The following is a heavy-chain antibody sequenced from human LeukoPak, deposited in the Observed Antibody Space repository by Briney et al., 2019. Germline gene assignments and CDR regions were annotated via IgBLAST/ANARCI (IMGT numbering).Heavy chain of an antibody. J-gene: IGHJ5*02. V-gene: IGHV4-59*01. CDR2: MYYSGDS. Sequence: PSETQSLTCNISGVPITDYYWSWIRLAPRRGLEWIGYMYYSGDSNSNPSLEGRVTMSADTSTNQFSLRLTSVTAADTAIYYCARELPSTGNWFDPWGQGILVTVSS. CDR3: ARELPSTGNWFDP. D-gene: IGHD4-11*01. CDR1: GVPITDYY.